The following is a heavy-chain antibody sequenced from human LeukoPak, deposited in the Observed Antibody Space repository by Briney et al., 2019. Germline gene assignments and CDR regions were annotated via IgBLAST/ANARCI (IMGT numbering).Heavy chain of an antibody. V-gene: IGHV3-21*01. Sequence: GGSLRLSCAASGFTFSSYSMNWVRQAPGKGLEWVSSISSSSSYIYYADSVKGRFTISRDNAKNSLYLQMNSLRAEDTAVYYCARDRSVYTSPTRYGMDVWGQGTTVTVSS. CDR1: GFTFSSYS. CDR3: ARDRSVYTSPTRYGMDV. J-gene: IGHJ6*02. D-gene: IGHD1-14*01. CDR2: ISSSSSYI.